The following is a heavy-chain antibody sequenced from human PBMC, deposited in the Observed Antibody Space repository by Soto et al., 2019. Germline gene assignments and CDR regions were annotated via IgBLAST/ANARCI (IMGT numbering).Heavy chain of an antibody. Sequence: GGSLRLSCAASGFTFSSYWMSWVRQAPGKGLEWVANIKQDGSEKYNVDSVKGRFTISRDNAKNSLYLQMNSVRAEDTAVYYCARVGSSSWYRDYWGQGTLVTVSS. V-gene: IGHV3-7*01. CDR2: IKQDGSEK. CDR1: GFTFSSYW. J-gene: IGHJ4*02. D-gene: IGHD6-13*01. CDR3: ARVGSSSWYRDY.